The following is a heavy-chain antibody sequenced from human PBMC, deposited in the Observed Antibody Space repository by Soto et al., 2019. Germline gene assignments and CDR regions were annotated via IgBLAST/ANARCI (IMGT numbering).Heavy chain of an antibody. CDR1: GFTFSSYA. CDR2: IRGNGDPP. CDR3: VKSRGGNNFDFFD. D-gene: IGHD5-12*01. J-gene: IGHJ4*02. Sequence: GGSLRLSCSASGFTFSSYAMHWVRQAPGKGLEYVSGIRGNGDPPFYADSVKGRFIISRDSSKNTLFLQMSSLSADDTAVYYCVKSRGGNNFDFFDWGQGALVTVSS. V-gene: IGHV3-64D*06.